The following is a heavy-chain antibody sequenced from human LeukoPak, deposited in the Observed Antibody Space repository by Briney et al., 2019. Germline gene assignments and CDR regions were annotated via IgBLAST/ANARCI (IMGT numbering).Heavy chain of an antibody. J-gene: IGHJ4*02. D-gene: IGHD4-17*01. Sequence: GESLQISCKDSGYSFTNYWIGWVRQLPGKGLEWMGIIHSADSNTKYSPSFQGQVTISADRSISTAYLQWSGLKASDTAMYYCAGARHGDYRWDYWGQGTLVTVSS. V-gene: IGHV5-51*01. CDR3: AGARHGDYRWDY. CDR2: IHSADSNT. CDR1: GYSFTNYW.